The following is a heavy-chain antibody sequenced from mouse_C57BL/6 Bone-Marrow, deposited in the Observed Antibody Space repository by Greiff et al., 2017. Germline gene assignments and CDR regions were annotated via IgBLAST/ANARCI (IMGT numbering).Heavy chain of an antibody. D-gene: IGHD2-12*01. J-gene: IGHJ2*01. CDR1: GFTFSSYA. Sequence: EVQRVASGGGLVKPGGSLKLSCAASGFTFSSYAMSWVRQTPEKRLEWVATISDGGSYTYYPDNVKGRYTISRDKAKNNLYLQMSHLKSEDRAMYYCARDDSFDYGGQGTTLTVSS. CDR2: ISDGGSYT. CDR3: ARDDSFDY. V-gene: IGHV5-4*01.